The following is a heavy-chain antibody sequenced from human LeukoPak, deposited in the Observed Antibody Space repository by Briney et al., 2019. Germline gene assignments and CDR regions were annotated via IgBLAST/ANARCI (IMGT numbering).Heavy chain of an antibody. D-gene: IGHD3-3*01. CDR3: ARDTGDFWSGPTFDY. CDR1: GFTFSSYA. Sequence: PGGSLRLSCAASGFTFSSYAMPWVRQAPGKGLEYVSAISSNGGSTYYANSVKGRFTISRDNSKNTLYLQMGSLRAEDMAVYYCARDTGDFWSGPTFDYWGQGTLVTVSS. V-gene: IGHV3-64*01. CDR2: ISSNGGST. J-gene: IGHJ4*02.